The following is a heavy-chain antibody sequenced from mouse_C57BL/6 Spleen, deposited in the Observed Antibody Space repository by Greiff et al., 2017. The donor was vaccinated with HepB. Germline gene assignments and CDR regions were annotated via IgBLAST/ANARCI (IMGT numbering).Heavy chain of an antibody. CDR2: IDPENGDT. Sequence: EVKLVESGAELVRPGASVKLSCTASGFNIKDDYMHWVKQRPEQGLEWIGWIDPENGDTEYASKFQGKATITADTSSNTAYLQLSSLTSEDTAVYYCTLRRGFAYWGQGTLVTVSA. D-gene: IGHD2-12*01. J-gene: IGHJ3*01. V-gene: IGHV14-4*01. CDR1: GFNIKDDY. CDR3: TLRRGFAY.